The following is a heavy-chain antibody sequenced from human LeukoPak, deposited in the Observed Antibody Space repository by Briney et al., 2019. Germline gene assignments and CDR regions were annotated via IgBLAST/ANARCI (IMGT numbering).Heavy chain of an antibody. V-gene: IGHV3-33*01. J-gene: IGHJ4*02. CDR3: ARDIAPSSSWYGGDY. CDR2: IWDDGNNK. Sequence: PGRSLRLSCAASGFTFTSYGMHWVRQAPGKGLDWVALIWDDGNNKYYADSVKGRFTISRDNSKNTLYLQMNSLRAEDTAVYYCARDIAPSSSWYGGDYWGQGTLVTVSS. CDR1: GFTFTSYG. D-gene: IGHD6-13*01.